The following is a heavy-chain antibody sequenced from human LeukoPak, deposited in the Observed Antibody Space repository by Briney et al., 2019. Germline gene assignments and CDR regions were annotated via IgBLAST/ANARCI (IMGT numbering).Heavy chain of an antibody. CDR2: ISYDGSNK. J-gene: IGHJ4*02. D-gene: IGHD6-25*01. CDR3: ARDRLGSFDY. Sequence: GGSLRLSCAASGFTFSSYAMHWVRQAPGKGLEWVAVISYDGSNKYYADSVEGRFTISRDNSKNTLYLQMNSLRAEDTAVYYCARDRLGSFDYWGQGTLVAVSS. V-gene: IGHV3-30*01. CDR1: GFTFSSYA.